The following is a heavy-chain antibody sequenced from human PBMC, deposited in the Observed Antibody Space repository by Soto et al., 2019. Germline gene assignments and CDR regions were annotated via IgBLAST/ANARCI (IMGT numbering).Heavy chain of an antibody. V-gene: IGHV3-33*01. CDR2: IWYDGSNK. J-gene: IGHJ4*02. CDR1: GFTFSSYG. CDR3: ARSQSIQLPID. D-gene: IGHD5-18*01. Sequence: PGGSLRLSCAASGFTFSSYGMHWVRQAPGKGLEWVAVIWYDGSNKYYADSVKGRFTISRDNSKNTLYLQMNSLRAEDTAVYYCARSQSIQLPIDWGQGTLVTVSS.